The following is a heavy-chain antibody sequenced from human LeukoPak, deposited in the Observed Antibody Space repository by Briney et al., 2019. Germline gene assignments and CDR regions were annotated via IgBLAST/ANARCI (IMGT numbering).Heavy chain of an antibody. Sequence: ASVKVSCTASGYTFTTYNINWVRQAPGQGLEWMGWISGYNGNTNYAQKLQGRVTMTTDTSTSTAYMELRSLKSDDTAVYYCARARNWFDPGGQGTLVTVSS. V-gene: IGHV1-18*01. CDR1: GYTFTTYN. CDR3: ARARNWFDP. J-gene: IGHJ5*02. CDR2: ISGYNGNT.